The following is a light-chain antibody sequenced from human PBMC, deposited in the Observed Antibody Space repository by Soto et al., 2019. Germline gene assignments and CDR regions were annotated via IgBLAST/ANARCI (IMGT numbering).Light chain of an antibody. CDR2: GAS. CDR3: QQYNNWPPIT. CDR1: QSVSSSY. Sequence: IVLTQSPAILALSPGDRATLSCRASQSVSSSYLAWYQHKPGQAPRLLIHGASSRATGIPDRFSGSGSGTDFTLTISRLEPEDFAVYYCQQYNNWPPITFGQGTRLEIK. J-gene: IGKJ5*01. V-gene: IGKV3-20*01.